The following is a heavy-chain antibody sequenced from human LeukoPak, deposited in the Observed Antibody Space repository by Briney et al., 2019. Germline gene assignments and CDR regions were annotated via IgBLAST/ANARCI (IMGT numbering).Heavy chain of an antibody. CDR2: MSYDGSSK. CDR3: ARTRIAARPGDAFDI. Sequence: QAGGSLRLSCAASGFTFSRYAMHWVRQAPGKGLEWVALMSYDGSSKYYADSVKGRFTISRDNSKNTLYLQMNSLRAEDTAVYYCARTRIAARPGDAFDIWGQGTMVTVSS. CDR1: GFTFSRYA. J-gene: IGHJ3*02. D-gene: IGHD6-6*01. V-gene: IGHV3-30-3*01.